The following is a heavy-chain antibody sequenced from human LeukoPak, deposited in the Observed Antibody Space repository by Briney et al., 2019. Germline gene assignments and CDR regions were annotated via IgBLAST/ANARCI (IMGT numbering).Heavy chain of an antibody. J-gene: IGHJ4*02. CDR3: ARVRSYYDSSGYYDY. D-gene: IGHD3-22*01. CDR1: GYTFTGYY. Sequence: ASVKVSCKASGYTFTGYYMHWVRQAPGQGLEWMGWINPNSGGTNYAQKFQGRVTMTRDTSISTAYMELSRLGSDDTAVYYCARVRSYYDSSGYYDYWGQGTLVTVSS. V-gene: IGHV1-2*02. CDR2: INPNSGGT.